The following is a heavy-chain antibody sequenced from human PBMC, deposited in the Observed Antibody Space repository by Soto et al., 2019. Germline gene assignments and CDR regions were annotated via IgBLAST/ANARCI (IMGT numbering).Heavy chain of an antibody. CDR2: IYHSGST. Sequence: QLQLQESGSGLVKPSQTLSLTCAVSGGSISSGGYSWSWIRQPPGKGLEWIGYIYHSGSTYYNPSLKSRVTISVDRSKNQFSLKLSSVTAADTAVYYCARRSDYYDSSGYSFDYWGQGTLVTVSS. CDR1: GGSISSGGYS. CDR3: ARRSDYYDSSGYSFDY. D-gene: IGHD3-22*01. V-gene: IGHV4-30-2*01. J-gene: IGHJ4*02.